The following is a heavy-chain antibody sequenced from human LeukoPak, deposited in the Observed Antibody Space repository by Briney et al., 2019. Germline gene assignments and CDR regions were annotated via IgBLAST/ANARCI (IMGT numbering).Heavy chain of an antibody. Sequence: GGSLRLSCAASGFTVSSNYMSWVRQAPGKGLEWVSVIYSGGSTYYADSVKGRFTISRDNSKNTLYLQMNSLRAEDTAVYYCARDLFPRFTYYYDSSGNYWGQGTLVTVSS. D-gene: IGHD3-22*01. CDR3: ARDLFPRFTYYYDSSGNY. V-gene: IGHV3-66*01. CDR2: IYSGGST. J-gene: IGHJ4*02. CDR1: GFTVSSNY.